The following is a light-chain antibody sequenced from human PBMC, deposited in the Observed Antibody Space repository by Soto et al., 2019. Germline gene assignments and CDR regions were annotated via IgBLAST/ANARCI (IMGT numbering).Light chain of an antibody. CDR2: DTS. Sequence: PATLSSSPGERATLSCRASQTVSSKLAWYQHKPGQAPRLLIYDTSNRATGIPARFSGSGSGTDFTLTISSLEPEDFAVYYCHQRKRWPRTFGQGTKVDIK. CDR1: QTVSSK. V-gene: IGKV3-11*01. J-gene: IGKJ1*01. CDR3: HQRKRWPRT.